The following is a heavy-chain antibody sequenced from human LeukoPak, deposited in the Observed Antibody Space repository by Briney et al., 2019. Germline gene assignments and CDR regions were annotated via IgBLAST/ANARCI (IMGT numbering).Heavy chain of an antibody. CDR3: ARSYDSSGYYTPYYYYGMDV. CDR1: GGTFSSYA. J-gene: IGHJ6*02. CDR2: IIPIFGTA. Sequence: SVKVSCKASGGTFSSYAISWVRQATGQGLEWMGGIIPIFGTANYAQKFQGRVTITADESTSTAHMELSSLRSEDTAVYYCARSYDSSGYYTPYYYYGMDVWGQGTTVTVSS. V-gene: IGHV1-69*13. D-gene: IGHD3-22*01.